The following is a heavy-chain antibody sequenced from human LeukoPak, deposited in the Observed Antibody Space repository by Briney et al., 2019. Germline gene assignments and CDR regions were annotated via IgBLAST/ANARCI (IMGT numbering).Heavy chain of an antibody. D-gene: IGHD4-17*01. CDR2: IYYSGST. CDR1: GGSISSSSYY. CDR3: ARCHDYGDYADAFDI. J-gene: IGHJ3*02. V-gene: IGHV4-39*01. Sequence: PSETLSLTCTVSGGSISSSSYYWGWNRQPPGKGLEWIGRIYYSGSTSYYPSLENRGTISAGTYKNKSSLKLISVTHTDTAADYCARCHDYGDYADAFDICGQGKMFTVSS.